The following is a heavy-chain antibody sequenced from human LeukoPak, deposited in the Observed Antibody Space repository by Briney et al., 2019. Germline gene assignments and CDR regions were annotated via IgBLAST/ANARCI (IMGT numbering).Heavy chain of an antibody. J-gene: IGHJ4*02. D-gene: IGHD6-19*01. V-gene: IGHV3-74*01. CDR1: GFTFSSYW. CDR3: ARVISSGGFDY. CDR2: SNTDGSST. Sequence: PGGSLRLSCAASGFTFSSYWMHWVRQAPGKGLVWVSRSNTDGSSTSYADSVKGRFTISRDNAKNTLYVQMNSLRAEDAAVYHCARVISSGGFDYWGQGTLVTVSS.